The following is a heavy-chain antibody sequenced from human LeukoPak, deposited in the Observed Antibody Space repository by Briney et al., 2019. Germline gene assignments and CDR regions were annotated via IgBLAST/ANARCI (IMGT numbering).Heavy chain of an antibody. CDR2: INRDGSQK. CDR3: ARDYDSHFDY. Sequence: GGSLRLSCAASGFSLSAYWMTWVRQAPGKGLEWVANINRDGSQKNHVDSVKGRFTISRDNAKNSLYLQMNSLRAEDTAVYYCARDYDSHFDYWGQGTLVTVSS. J-gene: IGHJ4*02. CDR1: GFSLSAYW. V-gene: IGHV3-7*01. D-gene: IGHD3-22*01.